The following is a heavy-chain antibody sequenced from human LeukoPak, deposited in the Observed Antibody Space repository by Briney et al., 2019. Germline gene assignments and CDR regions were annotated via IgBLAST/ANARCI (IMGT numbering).Heavy chain of an antibody. Sequence: PSETLSLTCAVYGGSFSGYYWSWIRQPPGKGLEWIGEINHSGSTNYNPSLKSRVTISVDTSKNQFSLKLSSVTAADTAVYYCARRGYYYDSSGYLPFDYWGPGTLVTVSS. V-gene: IGHV4-34*01. J-gene: IGHJ4*02. CDR3: ARRGYYYDSSGYLPFDY. D-gene: IGHD3-22*01. CDR1: GGSFSGYY. CDR2: INHSGST.